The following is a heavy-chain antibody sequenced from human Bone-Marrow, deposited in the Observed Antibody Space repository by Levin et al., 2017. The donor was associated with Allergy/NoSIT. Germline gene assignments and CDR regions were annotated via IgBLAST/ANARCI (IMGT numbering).Heavy chain of an antibody. CDR3: ATTMVRGPDPFDI. Sequence: ASVKVSCKASGYTFTGYYMNWVRQAPGQGLEWMGWINPNSGGTNYAQKFQGWVTMTRDTSISTAYMELSRLRSDDTAVYYCATTMVRGPDPFDIWGQAPMVTVSS. D-gene: IGHD3-10*01. V-gene: IGHV1-2*04. CDR2: INPNSGGT. J-gene: IGHJ3*02. CDR1: GYTFTGYY.